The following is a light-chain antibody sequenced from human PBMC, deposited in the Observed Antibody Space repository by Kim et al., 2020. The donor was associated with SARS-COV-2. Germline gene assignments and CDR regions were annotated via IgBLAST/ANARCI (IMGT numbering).Light chain of an antibody. J-gene: IGLJ3*02. CDR3: SSYTSSSRV. CDR1: SSDVGGYNY. Sequence: QSALTQPASVSGSPGQSITISCTGTSSDVGGYNYVSWYQQHPGKAPKLMIYDVSKRPSGVSNRFSGSKSGNTASLTISGLQAEDEADYYCSSYTSSSRVFGGGTQLTV. CDR2: DVS. V-gene: IGLV2-14*01.